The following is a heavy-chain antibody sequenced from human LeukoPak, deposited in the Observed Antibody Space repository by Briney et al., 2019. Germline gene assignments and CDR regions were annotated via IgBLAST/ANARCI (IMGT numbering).Heavy chain of an antibody. Sequence: PGGSLRLSCAASGFTFSTYSMNWVRQAPGKGLEWVSYISSSSSTIYYADSVKGRFTISRDNAKNSLFLQVSSLRAEDTAVYYCTTSDINYRPFDNWGQGTLVTVSS. CDR2: ISSSSSTI. V-gene: IGHV3-48*01. CDR3: TTSDINYRPFDN. J-gene: IGHJ4*02. D-gene: IGHD4-11*01. CDR1: GFTFSTYS.